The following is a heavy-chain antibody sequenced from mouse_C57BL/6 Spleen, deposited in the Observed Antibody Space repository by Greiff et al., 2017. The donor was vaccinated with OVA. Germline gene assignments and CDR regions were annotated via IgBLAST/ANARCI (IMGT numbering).Heavy chain of an antibody. CDR1: GYTFTSYW. CDR3: ARSTY. J-gene: IGHJ3*01. Sequence: QVQLQQPGAELVKPGASVKLSCKASGYTFTSYWMQWVKQRPGQGLEWIGEIDPSDSHTNYNQKFKGKATLTVDTSSSTAYMQLSSLTSEDSAVYYCARSTYWGQGTLVTVSA. V-gene: IGHV1-50*01. CDR2: IDPSDSHT.